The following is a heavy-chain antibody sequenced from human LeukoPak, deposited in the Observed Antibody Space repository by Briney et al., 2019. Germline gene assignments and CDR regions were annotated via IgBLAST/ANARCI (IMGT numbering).Heavy chain of an antibody. CDR2: INHSGST. Sequence: KPSETLSLTCAVYGGSFSGYYWSWIRQPPGKGLEWIGEINHSGSTNYNPSLKSRVTISVDTSKNQFSPKLSSVTAADTAVYYCARDYYDSSGYYYGMDVWGQGTTVTVSS. D-gene: IGHD3-22*01. V-gene: IGHV4-34*01. CDR1: GGSFSGYY. CDR3: ARDYYDSSGYYYGMDV. J-gene: IGHJ6*02.